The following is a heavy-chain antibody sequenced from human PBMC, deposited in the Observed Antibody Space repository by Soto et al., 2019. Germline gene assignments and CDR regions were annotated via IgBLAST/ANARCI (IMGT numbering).Heavy chain of an antibody. V-gene: IGHV4-39*01. D-gene: IGHD2-8*01. Sequence: SETLSLTCTVSGGSISSSSYYWGWIRQPPGKGLEWIGSIYYSGSTYYNPSLKSRVTISVDTSKNQFSLKLSSVTAADTAVYYCARQGHYCTNGVCYTVYYYYMDVWGNGTTVTVSS. J-gene: IGHJ6*03. CDR1: GGSISSSSYY. CDR3: ARQGHYCTNGVCYTVYYYYMDV. CDR2: IYYSGST.